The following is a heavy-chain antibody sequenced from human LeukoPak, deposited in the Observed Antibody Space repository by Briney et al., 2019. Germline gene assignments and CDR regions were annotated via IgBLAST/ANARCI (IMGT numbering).Heavy chain of an antibody. D-gene: IGHD6-13*01. V-gene: IGHV3-53*01. Sequence: GGSLRLSCAASGFTVSSNYMSWVRQAPGKGLEWVSVIYSCGSTYYADSVKGRFTISRDNSKNTLYLQMNSLRAEDTAVYYCANTDLAAASNAFDIWGQGTMVTVSS. CDR1: GFTVSSNY. CDR2: IYSCGST. CDR3: ANTDLAAASNAFDI. J-gene: IGHJ3*02.